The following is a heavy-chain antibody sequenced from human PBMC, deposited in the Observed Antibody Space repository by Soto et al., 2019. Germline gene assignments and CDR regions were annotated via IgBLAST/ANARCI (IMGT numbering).Heavy chain of an antibody. V-gene: IGHV4-39*01. CDR1: GGSISSNSYY. J-gene: IGHJ5*02. Sequence: PSETLSLTCTVSGGSISSNSYYWDWIRQPPGKGLDWIGSIYHQGSTYYNPSLKSRVAISVDPSTNQFSLTLTSVTAADTAVYYCARRSPLVYGNPFDHWGQGTLVTVSS. D-gene: IGHD3-10*01. CDR3: ARRSPLVYGNPFDH. CDR2: IYHQGST.